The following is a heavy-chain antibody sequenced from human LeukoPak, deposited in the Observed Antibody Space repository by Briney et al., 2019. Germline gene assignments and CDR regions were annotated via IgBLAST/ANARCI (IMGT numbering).Heavy chain of an antibody. V-gene: IGHV3-49*03. CDR3: ARNDFWSGYNDY. Sequence: GRSLRLSCTTSGFTFGDYAMSWFRQAPGKGLEWVGFIRSKAYRGTTEYAASVKGRFTISRDDSKSIAYLQMNSLKTEDTAVYYCARNDFWSGYNDYWGQGTLVTVSS. CDR2: IRSKAYRGTT. J-gene: IGHJ4*02. CDR1: GFTFGDYA. D-gene: IGHD3-3*01.